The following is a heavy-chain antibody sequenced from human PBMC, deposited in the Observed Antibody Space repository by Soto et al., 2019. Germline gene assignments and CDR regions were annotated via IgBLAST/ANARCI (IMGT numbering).Heavy chain of an antibody. D-gene: IGHD5-18*01. V-gene: IGHV4-59*11. CDR1: GVSISNHY. Sequence: SETLSLTCAVSGVSISNHYWSWIRQPPGKGLEWIGYMSYTRNTNYNPSLRGRLTISLDTSKNQFSLKLSSVSAADTAVYYCARGRYSSTDLDYWGQGTLVTVSS. J-gene: IGHJ4*02. CDR2: MSYTRNT. CDR3: ARGRYSSTDLDY.